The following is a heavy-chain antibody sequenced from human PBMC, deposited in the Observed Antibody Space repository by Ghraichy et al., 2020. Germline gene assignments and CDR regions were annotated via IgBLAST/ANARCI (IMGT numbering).Heavy chain of an antibody. D-gene: IGHD5-18*01. J-gene: IGHJ4*02. CDR3: GRGGYIYGSNPVDY. V-gene: IGHV3-7*04. Sequence: LSLTCAASGFTFNTYYMTWVRQAPGKGLEWVANTKQDGSEKYYVESVKGRFTISRDNAKDSVYLQMNSLRAEDTAVYYCGRGGYIYGSNPVDYWGQGTQVTVPS. CDR1: GFTFNTYY. CDR2: TKQDGSEK.